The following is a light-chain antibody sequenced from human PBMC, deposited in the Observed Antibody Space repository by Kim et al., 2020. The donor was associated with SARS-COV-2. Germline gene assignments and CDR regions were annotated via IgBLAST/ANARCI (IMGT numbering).Light chain of an antibody. Sequence: QSALTQPRSVSGSPGQSVTISCTGTSSDVGGYDYVSWYQQHPGKAPKLIIYDVTKRPSGVPDRFSGSKSGNTASLTISGLQGEDEADYYCCSYANWYMAFGGGTQLTVL. CDR2: DVT. J-gene: IGLJ2*01. CDR1: SSDVGGYDY. V-gene: IGLV2-11*01. CDR3: CSYANWYMA.